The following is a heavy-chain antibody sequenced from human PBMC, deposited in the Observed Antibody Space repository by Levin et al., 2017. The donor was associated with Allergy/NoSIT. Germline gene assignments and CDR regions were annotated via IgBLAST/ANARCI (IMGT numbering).Heavy chain of an antibody. V-gene: IGHV4-30-4*01. CDR2: IYYLGGT. CDR1: GGSINSGDYH. CDR3: ARTRSIGGTDL. J-gene: IGHJ5*02. Sequence: LRLSCSVSGGSINSGDYHWSWIRQSPGKGLEWIGSIYYLGGTLYSPSLKSRLTMSLDTSKNQFSLQLRSVTAADTAFYYCARTRSIGGTDLWGQGTLVSVSS. D-gene: IGHD1-1*01.